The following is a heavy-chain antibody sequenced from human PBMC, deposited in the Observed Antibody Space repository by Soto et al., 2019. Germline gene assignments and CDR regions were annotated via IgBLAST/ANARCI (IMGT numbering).Heavy chain of an antibody. D-gene: IGHD6-6*01. J-gene: IGHJ5*02. CDR1: GGSFSGYY. CDR3: ARGNSDGADRRNLNWFDP. Sequence: QVQLQQWGAGLLKPSETLSLTCAVYGGSFSGYYWSWIRQPPGKGLEWIGEINHSGSTNYNPSLKSRVTISVDTSKNQFALKLSSVTAADTAVYYCARGNSDGADRRNLNWFDPWGQGTLVTVSS. CDR2: INHSGST. V-gene: IGHV4-34*01.